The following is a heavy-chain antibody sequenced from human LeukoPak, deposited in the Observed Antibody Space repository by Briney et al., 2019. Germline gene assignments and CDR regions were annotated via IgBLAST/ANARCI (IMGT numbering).Heavy chain of an antibody. V-gene: IGHV7-4-1*02. CDR1: GYTFTSYY. CDR2: INTNTGNP. J-gene: IGHJ6*02. D-gene: IGHD6-6*01. Sequence: ASVTVSCKASGYTFTSYYMHWVRQAPGQGLEWMGWINTNTGNPTYAQGFTGRFVFSLDTSVSTAYLQISSLKAEDTAVYYCARGSSPYYYGMDVWGQGTTVTVSS. CDR3: ARGSSPYYYGMDV.